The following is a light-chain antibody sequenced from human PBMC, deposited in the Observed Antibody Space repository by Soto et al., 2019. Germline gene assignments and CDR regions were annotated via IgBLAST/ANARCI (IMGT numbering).Light chain of an antibody. CDR3: QQYGSSGYT. J-gene: IGKJ2*01. V-gene: IGKV3-20*01. CDR1: QSVSSSY. Sequence: EIVLTQSPGTLSLSPGERATLSCRASQSVSSSYLAWYQQKPGQAPRLLIYGASSRATGIPDRFSGSGSGTDFPLTIRRLEPEDFAVYYCQQYGSSGYTFGQGTKLEIK. CDR2: GAS.